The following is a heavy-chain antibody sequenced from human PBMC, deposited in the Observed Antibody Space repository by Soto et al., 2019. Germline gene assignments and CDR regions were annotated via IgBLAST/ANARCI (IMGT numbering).Heavy chain of an antibody. CDR1: GYSFMKYG. CDR3: AREASVLIPAAQPSSFDS. Sequence: RASVKVSCKGFGYSFMKYGINWVRQAPGQGLEWVGWISPYSGDTHSAQKFHGRLTLTTDTAASTAYMELRILRSADTALYYCAREASVLIPAAQPSSFDSWGQGTLVTVSS. D-gene: IGHD2-2*01. J-gene: IGHJ4*02. CDR2: ISPYSGDT. V-gene: IGHV1-18*01.